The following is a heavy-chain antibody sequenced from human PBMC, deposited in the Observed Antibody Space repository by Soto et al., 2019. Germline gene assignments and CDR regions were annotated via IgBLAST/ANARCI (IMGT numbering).Heavy chain of an antibody. J-gene: IGHJ5*02. Sequence: SETLSLTCTVSGGSISSYYWSWIRQPPGKGLEWIGYIYYSGSTNYNPSLKSRVTISVDTSKNQFSLKLSSVTAADTAVYYCARVWAYSSSWYNWFDPWGQGTLVTVSS. CDR2: IYYSGST. CDR1: GGSISSYY. D-gene: IGHD6-13*01. V-gene: IGHV4-59*12. CDR3: ARVWAYSSSWYNWFDP.